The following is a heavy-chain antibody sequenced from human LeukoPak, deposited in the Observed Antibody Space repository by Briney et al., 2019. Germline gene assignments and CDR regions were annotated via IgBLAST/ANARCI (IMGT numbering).Heavy chain of an antibody. J-gene: IGHJ3*02. CDR1: GFTFSNYW. CDR2: INPDGSTT. V-gene: IGHV3-74*01. D-gene: IGHD2-2*03. CDR3: ARDGYCSSTSCYPTPGHDAFDI. Sequence: GGSLRLSCAASGFTFSNYWMHWVPQDPGKGLVWVSFINPDGSTTNYADSVKGRFTISRDNAKNSLYLQMNSLRAEDTAVYYCARDGYCSSTSCYPTPGHDAFDIWGQGTMVTVSS.